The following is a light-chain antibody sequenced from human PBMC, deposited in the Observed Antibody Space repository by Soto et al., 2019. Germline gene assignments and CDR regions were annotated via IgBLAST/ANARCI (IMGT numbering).Light chain of an antibody. CDR1: SSDVGAYNY. V-gene: IGLV2-14*01. J-gene: IGLJ1*01. CDR2: DVS. CDR3: SSYTTTDTYV. Sequence: QSALTQPASVSGSPGQSITISCTGASSDVGAYNYVSWFQQYSGKAPKLMIYDVSTRPSGVSSRFSGSKSGNTASLTISALQAEDEADYYCSSYTTTDTYVFGTGTKVTVL.